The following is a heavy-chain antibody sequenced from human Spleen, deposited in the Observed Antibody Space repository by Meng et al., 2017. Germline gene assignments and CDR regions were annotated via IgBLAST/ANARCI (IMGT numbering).Heavy chain of an antibody. D-gene: IGHD4-11*01. CDR1: GYTFTSYA. CDR3: ARAWSSNSNPLDY. CDR2: ISPSGGST. Sequence: VQLVQSVSELKKPGASVKVSCKASGYTFTSYAMNWVRQAPGQGLEWMGIISPSGGSTSYAQKFQGRVTMPRDTSTSTVYMELSSLRSEDTAVYYCARAWSSNSNPLDYWGQGTLVTVSS. V-gene: IGHV1-46*01. J-gene: IGHJ4*02.